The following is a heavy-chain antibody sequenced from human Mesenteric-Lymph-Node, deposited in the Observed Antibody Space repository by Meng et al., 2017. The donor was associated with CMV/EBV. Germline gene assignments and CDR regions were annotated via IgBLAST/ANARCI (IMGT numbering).Heavy chain of an antibody. J-gene: IGHJ5*02. V-gene: IGHV1-69*02. CDR3: AGGIAAAGSRWFDP. Sequence: QVQLVQSGAEVKKPGSSVKVHCKASGGTFSSYTISWVRQAPGQGLEWMGRIIPILGIANYAQKFQGRVTITADKSTSTAYMELSSLRSEDTAVYYCAGGIAAAGSRWFDPWGQGTLVTVSS. CDR1: GGTFSSYT. D-gene: IGHD6-13*01. CDR2: IIPILGIA.